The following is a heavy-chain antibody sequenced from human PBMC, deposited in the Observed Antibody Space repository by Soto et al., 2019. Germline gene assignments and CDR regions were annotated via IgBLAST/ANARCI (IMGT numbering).Heavy chain of an antibody. Sequence: QVQLVESGGGVVQPGRSLRLSCAASGFIFNTYDMHWVRQAPGKGLEWVAVISYDGSNKYYADCVKGRLTISRDNSKKMLYLQMNSLRPEDTAVYYCAKGQHCSSTSCYFYYYGMDVWGQGTKVAVSS. J-gene: IGHJ6*02. V-gene: IGHV3-30*18. D-gene: IGHD2-2*01. CDR2: ISYDGSNK. CDR3: AKGQHCSSTSCYFYYYGMDV. CDR1: GFIFNTYD.